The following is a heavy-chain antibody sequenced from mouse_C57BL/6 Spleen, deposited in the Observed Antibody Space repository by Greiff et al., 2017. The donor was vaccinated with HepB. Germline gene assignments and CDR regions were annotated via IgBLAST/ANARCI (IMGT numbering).Heavy chain of an antibody. V-gene: IGHV1-64*01. D-gene: IGHD1-1*01. CDR3: ARTGITTVVAPYFDV. Sequence: VQLQQPGAELVKPGASVKLSCKASGYTFTSYWMHWVKQRPGQGLEWIGMIHPNSGSTNYNEKFKSKATLTVDKSSSTAYIQLSSLTSEDSAVYYCARTGITTVVAPYFDVWGTGTTVTVSS. CDR2: IHPNSGST. J-gene: IGHJ1*03. CDR1: GYTFTSYW.